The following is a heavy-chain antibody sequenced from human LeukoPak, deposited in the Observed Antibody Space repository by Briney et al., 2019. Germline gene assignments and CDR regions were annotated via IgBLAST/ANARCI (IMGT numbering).Heavy chain of an antibody. V-gene: IGHV1-2*02. Sequence: ASVKVSCKASEYTFTGYYMHWVRQAPGQGLEWMGWINPNSGGTIYAQKFQGRVTMTRDTSISTAYMELSRLRSDDTAVYYCGLVTSGNWWFDPWGQGTLVTVSS. CDR2: INPNSGGT. CDR3: GLVTSGNWWFDP. J-gene: IGHJ5*02. D-gene: IGHD2-21*02. CDR1: EYTFTGYY.